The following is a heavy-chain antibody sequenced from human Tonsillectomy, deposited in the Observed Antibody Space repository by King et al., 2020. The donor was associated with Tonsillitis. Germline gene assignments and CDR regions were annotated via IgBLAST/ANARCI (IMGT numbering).Heavy chain of an antibody. J-gene: IGHJ4*02. CDR2: IDWDDDK. D-gene: IGHD3-10*01. CDR1: GFSLSTSGMC. CDR3: ARIQGCYYYFDY. Sequence: VTLKESGPALVKPTQTLTLTCTFSGFSLSTSGMCVNWIRQPPGKALEWLARIDWDDDKFYSTSLKTRLTISKDSSKNQVVLTMTNMDPVDTATYYCARIQGCYYYFDYWGQGTLVTVSS. V-gene: IGHV2-70*04.